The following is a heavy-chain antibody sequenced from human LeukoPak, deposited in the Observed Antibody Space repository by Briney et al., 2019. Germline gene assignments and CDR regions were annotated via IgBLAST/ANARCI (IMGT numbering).Heavy chain of an antibody. J-gene: IGHJ4*02. D-gene: IGHD5-18*01. CDR3: ARDFRYSYGIDY. Sequence: PGGSLRLSCAASAFTFSSYWMHWVRQAPGNGLVWVARINSDGRSTSYADSVKGRFTISRDNAKNTLYLQMNSLRAEDTAVYYCARDFRYSYGIDYWGQGTLVTVSS. CDR1: AFTFSSYW. CDR2: INSDGRST. V-gene: IGHV3-74*01.